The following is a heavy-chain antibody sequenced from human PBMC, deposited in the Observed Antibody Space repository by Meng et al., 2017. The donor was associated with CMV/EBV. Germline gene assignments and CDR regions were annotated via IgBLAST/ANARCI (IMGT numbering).Heavy chain of an antibody. CDR2: ISSSSSYI. Sequence: GGSLRLSCAASGFTFSSYSMNWVRQAPGKGLEWVSSISSSSSYIYYADSVKGRFTISRDNAKNSLYLQMNSLRAEDTAVYYCARVGGGNTYYYGMDVWGQGTTVTVSS. CDR1: GFTFSSYS. CDR3: ARVGGGNTYYYGMDV. D-gene: IGHD4-23*01. J-gene: IGHJ6*02. V-gene: IGHV3-21*01.